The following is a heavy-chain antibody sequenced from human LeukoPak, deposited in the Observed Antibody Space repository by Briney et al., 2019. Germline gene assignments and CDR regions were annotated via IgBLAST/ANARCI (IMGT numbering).Heavy chain of an antibody. CDR3: ASRTPHDILTGYYWVDYYMDV. Sequence: SETLSLTCTVSGGSISSGSYYWSWIRQPAGKGLEWIGRIYTSGSTNYNPSLKSRVTISVDTSNNQFSLKLSSVTAADTAVYYCASRTPHDILTGYYWVDYYMDVWGKGTTVTVSS. D-gene: IGHD3-9*01. CDR2: IYTSGST. CDR1: GGSISSGSYY. V-gene: IGHV4-61*02. J-gene: IGHJ6*03.